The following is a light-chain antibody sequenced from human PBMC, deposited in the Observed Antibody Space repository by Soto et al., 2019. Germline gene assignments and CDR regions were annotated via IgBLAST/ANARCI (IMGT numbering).Light chain of an antibody. V-gene: IGLV2-14*03. Sequence: QSALTQPASVSGSPGQRITISCTGTSSDVGGYNYVSWYQQHPGKAPKLMISEVSNRPSGVSNRFSGSKSGNTASLTISGLQAEDEADYYCSSYTSSSSLGVFGTGTKLTVL. CDR3: SSYTSSSSLGV. CDR1: SSDVGGYNY. J-gene: IGLJ1*01. CDR2: EVS.